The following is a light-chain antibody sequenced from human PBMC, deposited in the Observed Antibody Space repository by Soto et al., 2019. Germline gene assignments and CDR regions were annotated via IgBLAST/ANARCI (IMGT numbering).Light chain of an antibody. CDR3: LQFKSYPLT. J-gene: IGKJ4*01. CDR2: SAS. CDR1: HDISSH. V-gene: IGKV1-9*01. Sequence: DIQLTQSPSFLSASVGDRVTITCRASHDISSHLAWYQQKPGKAPKLLIYSASTLQSGVPSRFSGSGSRTEFTLTIRSLQPEDFAVYYCLQFKSYPLTVGGGTKVDIK.